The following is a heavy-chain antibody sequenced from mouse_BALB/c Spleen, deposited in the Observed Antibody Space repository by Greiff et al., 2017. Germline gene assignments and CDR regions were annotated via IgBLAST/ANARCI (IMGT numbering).Heavy chain of an antibody. J-gene: IGHJ4*01. CDR1: GYTFTSYT. Sequence: VQLQQSGAELARPWASVKMSCTASGYTFTSYTMHWVKQRPGQGLEWIGYINPSSGYTNYNQKFKDKATLTADKSSSTAYMQLSSLTSEDSAVYYCATQLGLLYAMDYWGQGTSVTVSS. V-gene: IGHV1-4*01. CDR2: INPSSGYT. CDR3: ATQLGLLYAMDY. D-gene: IGHD4-1*02.